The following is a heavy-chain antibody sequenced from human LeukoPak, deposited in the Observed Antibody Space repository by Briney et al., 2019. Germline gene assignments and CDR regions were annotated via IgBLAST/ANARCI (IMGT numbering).Heavy chain of an antibody. CDR1: GYTFTSYG. Sequence: ASVKVSCKASGYTFTSYGISWVRQAPGQGLEWMGWISAYNGNTNYAQKLQGRVTMTTDTSTSTAYMELSSLRSEDTAVYYCASQDKLGGFDYWGQGTLVTVSS. CDR2: ISAYNGNT. J-gene: IGHJ4*02. V-gene: IGHV1-18*01. D-gene: IGHD2-15*01. CDR3: ASQDKLGGFDY.